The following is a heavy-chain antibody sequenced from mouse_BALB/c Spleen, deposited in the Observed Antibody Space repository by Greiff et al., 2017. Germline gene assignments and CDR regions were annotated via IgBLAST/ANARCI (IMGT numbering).Heavy chain of an antibody. CDR2: INPSNGRT. V-gene: IGHV1S81*02. CDR1: GYTFTSYW. J-gene: IGHJ4*01. D-gene: IGHD2-4*01. CDR3: ARRGTMITTRAYAMDY. Sequence: QVQLQQPGAELVKPGASVKLSCKASGYTFTSYWMHWVKQRPGQGLEWIGEINPSNGRTNYNEKFKSKATLTVDKSSSTAYMQLSSLTSEDSAVYYGARRGTMITTRAYAMDYWGQGTSVTVSS.